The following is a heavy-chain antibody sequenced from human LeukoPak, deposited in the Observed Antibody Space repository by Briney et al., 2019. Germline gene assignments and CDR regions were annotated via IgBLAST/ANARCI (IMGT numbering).Heavy chain of an antibody. CDR1: GFTFSSYA. Sequence: GGSLRLSCAASGFTFSSYAMSWVRQAPGKGLEWVSSISSSSSYIYYADSVKGRFTISRDNAKNSLYLQMNSLRAEDTAVYYCARDLGRAAVANFDYWGQGTLVTVSS. CDR3: ARDLGRAAVANFDY. CDR2: ISSSSSYI. D-gene: IGHD6-19*01. J-gene: IGHJ4*02. V-gene: IGHV3-21*01.